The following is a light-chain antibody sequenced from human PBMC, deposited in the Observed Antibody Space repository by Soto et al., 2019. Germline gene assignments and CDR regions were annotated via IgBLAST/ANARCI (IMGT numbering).Light chain of an antibody. CDR3: QHYFNWPYT. V-gene: IGKV3-15*01. CDR2: GAS. Sequence: EIVMTQSPSTLSVSPGERATLTCRASQSVTSNLAWYQQKPGRAPRLLIYGASTMATGIPARFSGSGSGKEFTLTISNLQSEDFALYYCQHYFNWPYTFGQGTKLEIK. CDR1: QSVTSN. J-gene: IGKJ2*01.